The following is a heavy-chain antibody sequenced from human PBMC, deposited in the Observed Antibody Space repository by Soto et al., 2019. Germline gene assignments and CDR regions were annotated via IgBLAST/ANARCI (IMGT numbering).Heavy chain of an antibody. CDR3: VREGGAGATGDY. CDR1: GFTFSRHG. V-gene: IGHV3-33*01. D-gene: IGHD1-26*01. J-gene: IGHJ4*02. CDR2: IWYDGSNK. Sequence: QVQLVDSGGGVVQPGRSLRLSCAVSGFTFSRHGMHWVRQAPGKGLEWVAVIWYDGSNKYYADSVKGRFTISRDDSKNTLYLQMSSLRVEDTAVYYCVREGGAGATGDYWGQGTLVTVSS.